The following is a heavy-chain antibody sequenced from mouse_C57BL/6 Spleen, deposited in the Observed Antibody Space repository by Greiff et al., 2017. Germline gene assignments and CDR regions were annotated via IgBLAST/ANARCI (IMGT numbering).Heavy chain of an antibody. CDR3: TEMGRRFAY. CDR1: GFNINDDY. D-gene: IGHD4-1*01. Sequence: VQLKESGAELVRPGASVKLSCTASGFNINDDYMSWVTQRPDKGLEWIGRIDPEYGYTDSASKFQGKATITADTSSNTAYLQQSSRISEDTAVYYCTEMGRRFAYWGQGTLVTVSA. CDR2: IDPEYGYT. V-gene: IGHV14-4*01. J-gene: IGHJ3*01.